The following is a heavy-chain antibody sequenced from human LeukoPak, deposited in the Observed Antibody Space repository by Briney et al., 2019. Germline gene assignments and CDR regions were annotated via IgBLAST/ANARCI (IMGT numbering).Heavy chain of an antibody. V-gene: IGHV3-30*04. J-gene: IGHJ4*02. CDR2: VSSDGSYR. CDR3: VRDRLRRPYYFDH. D-gene: IGHD3-16*01. Sequence: GRSLRLSCAASGFTFSSYALHWVRQAPGKGLEWVALVSSDGSYRHYPDSVKDRFTISRDNSKNTLWLQIDSLRNEDTAVYYCVRDRLRRPYYFDHWGQGTLVTVST. CDR1: GFTFSSYA.